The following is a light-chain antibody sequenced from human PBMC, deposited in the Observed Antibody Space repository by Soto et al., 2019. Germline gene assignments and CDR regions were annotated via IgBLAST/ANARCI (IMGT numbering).Light chain of an antibody. CDR1: QSVSNNY. V-gene: IGKV3-20*01. CDR2: AAS. J-gene: IGKJ1*01. Sequence: EIVLTQSPGTLSLSPGEIATLSCRASQSVSNNYLAWYQQKPGQAPRLLIYAASNRATGIQDRFSGSGSGTEFTLTISSLQSEDFAVYYCHQYHYWWTCGQGTKVDIK. CDR3: HQYHYWWT.